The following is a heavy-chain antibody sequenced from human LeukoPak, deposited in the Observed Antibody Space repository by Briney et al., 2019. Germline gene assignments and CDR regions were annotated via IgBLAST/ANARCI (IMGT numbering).Heavy chain of an antibody. CDR1: GFTFSSYS. J-gene: IGHJ3*02. V-gene: IGHV3-53*01. D-gene: IGHD5-18*01. CDR2: IYSGGST. Sequence: GGSLRLSCAASGFTFSSYSMNWVRQAPGKGLEWVSVIYSGGSTYYADSVKGRFTISRDNSKNTLYLQMNSLRAEDTAVYYCASRIQLWSSDAFDIWGQGTMVTVSS. CDR3: ASRIQLWSSDAFDI.